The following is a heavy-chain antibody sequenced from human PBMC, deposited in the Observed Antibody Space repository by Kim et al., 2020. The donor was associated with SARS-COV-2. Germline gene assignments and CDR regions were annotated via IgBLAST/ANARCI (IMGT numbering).Heavy chain of an antibody. CDR1: GGSFSGYY. V-gene: IGHV4-34*01. D-gene: IGHD3-22*01. CDR3: ARGGSITMIVVVTHGYFDY. J-gene: IGHJ4*02. CDR2: INHSGST. Sequence: SETLSLTRAVYGGSFSGYYWSWIRQPPGKGLEWIGEINHSGSTNYNPSLKSRVTISVDTSKNQFSLKLSSVTAADTAVYYCARGGSITMIVVVTHGYFDYWGQGTLVTVSS.